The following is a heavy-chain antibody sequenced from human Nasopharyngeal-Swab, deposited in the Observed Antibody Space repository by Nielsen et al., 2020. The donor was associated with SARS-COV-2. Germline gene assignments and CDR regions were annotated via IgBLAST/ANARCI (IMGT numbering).Heavy chain of an antibody. D-gene: IGHD3-10*01. J-gene: IGHJ4*02. V-gene: IGHV3-33*01. CDR1: GFTFSSYG. CDR3: ARDFPFGGDVVY. Sequence: GESLQISCAASGFTFSSYGVHWVRQAPGKGLEWVAVIWYDGSNKYYADSVKGRFTISRDNSKNTLYLQMNSLRAEDTAVYYCARDFPFGGDVVYWGQGTLVTVSS. CDR2: IWYDGSNK.